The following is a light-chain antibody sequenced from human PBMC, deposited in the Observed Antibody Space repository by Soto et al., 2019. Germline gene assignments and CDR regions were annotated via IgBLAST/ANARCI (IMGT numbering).Light chain of an antibody. CDR2: DNQ. V-gene: IGLV1-51*01. CDR3: GTWDSSLTIGVI. CDR1: SSNVGKNF. Sequence: QSVLTQPPSVSAAPGQKVSISCSGSSSNVGKNFVSWYQHVPGKAPKLLIYDNQKRPSVIPDRFSASKSGTLATLDITGLQTGDEADYYCGTWDSSLTIGVIFGGGTKLTVL. J-gene: IGLJ2*01.